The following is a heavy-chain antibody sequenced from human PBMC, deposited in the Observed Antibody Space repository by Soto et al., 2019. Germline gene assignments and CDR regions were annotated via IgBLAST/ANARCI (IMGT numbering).Heavy chain of an antibody. D-gene: IGHD3-10*01. Sequence: QVQLQQWGAGLLKPSETLSLTCAVYGGSFSGYYWSWIRQPPGKGLEWIGEINHSGSTNYNPSLKSRVTISVXXSXNXXSLKLSSVTAADTAVYYCARGRITMVRGAMYYFDYWGQGTLVTVSS. J-gene: IGHJ4*02. V-gene: IGHV4-34*01. CDR3: ARGRITMVRGAMYYFDY. CDR1: GGSFSGYY. CDR2: INHSGST.